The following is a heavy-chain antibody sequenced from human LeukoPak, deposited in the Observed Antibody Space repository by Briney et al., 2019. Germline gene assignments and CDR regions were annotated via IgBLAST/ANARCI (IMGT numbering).Heavy chain of an antibody. J-gene: IGHJ4*02. Sequence: GASVKVSCKASGYTFTGYYMHWVRQAPGQGLEWMGWINPNSGGTNYAQKFQGRVTMTRDTSIGTAYMELSRLRSDDTAVYYCARDLVPHQRVEDYWGQGTLVTVSS. CDR3: ARDLVPHQRVEDY. CDR1: GYTFTGYY. CDR2: INPNSGGT. D-gene: IGHD6-6*01. V-gene: IGHV1-2*02.